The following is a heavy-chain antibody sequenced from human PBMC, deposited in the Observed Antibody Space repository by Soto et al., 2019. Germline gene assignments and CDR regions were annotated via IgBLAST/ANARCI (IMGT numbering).Heavy chain of an antibody. J-gene: IGHJ6*02. V-gene: IGHV3-23*01. Sequence: EVQLLESGGGLVQPGGSLRLSCAASGFTFSSYAMSWVRQAPGKGLEWVSAISGSGGSTYYADSVKGRFTISRDTSKNTLYRQMNSLRAEDTAVYYCAKVPYSSSWYSYGMDGWGQGTTVTVSS. CDR1: GFTFSSYA. CDR3: AKVPYSSSWYSYGMDG. CDR2: ISGSGGST. D-gene: IGHD6-13*01.